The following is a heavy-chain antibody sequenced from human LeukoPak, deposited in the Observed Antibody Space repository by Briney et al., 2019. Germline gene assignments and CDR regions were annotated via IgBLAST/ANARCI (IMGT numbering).Heavy chain of an antibody. D-gene: IGHD6-6*01. CDR2: ISYDGSNK. J-gene: IGHJ4*02. CDR3: ARDPGRIAALDY. V-gene: IGHV3-30*01. CDR1: GFIFSSYA. Sequence: GSSLRLSCAACGFIFSSYAMHCVRHARGQWRAGLAVISYDGSNKYYADSVKGRFTISRDNSKNTLYLQMNSLRAEDTAVYYCARDPGRIAALDYWGQGTLVTVSS.